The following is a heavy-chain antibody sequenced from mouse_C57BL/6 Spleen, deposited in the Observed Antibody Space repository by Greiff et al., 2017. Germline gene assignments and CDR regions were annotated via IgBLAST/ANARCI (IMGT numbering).Heavy chain of an antibody. D-gene: IGHD1-1*02. Sequence: QVQLQQPGAELVKPGASVKLSCKASGYTFTSYWMQWVKQRPGQGLEWIGEIDPSDSYTNYNQKFKGKATLTVDTSSSTAYMQLSSLTSEDSAVYYCAYYALDYWGQGTTRTVSS. V-gene: IGHV1-50*01. CDR2: IDPSDSYT. CDR1: GYTFTSYW. J-gene: IGHJ2*01. CDR3: AYYALDY.